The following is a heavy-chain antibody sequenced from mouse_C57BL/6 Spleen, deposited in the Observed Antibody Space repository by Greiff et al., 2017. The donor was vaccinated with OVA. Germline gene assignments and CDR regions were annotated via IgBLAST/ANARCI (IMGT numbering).Heavy chain of an antibody. CDR2: IDPENGDT. CDR1: GFNIKDDY. Sequence: VQLQQSGAELVRPGASVKLSCTASGFNIKDDYMHWVKQRPEQGLEWIGWIDPENGDTEYASQFPGKATITADTSSNTAYLQLSSLTSEDTAVYYCTTHYGSSPDYWGQGTTLTVSS. V-gene: IGHV14-4*01. D-gene: IGHD1-1*01. J-gene: IGHJ2*01. CDR3: TTHYGSSPDY.